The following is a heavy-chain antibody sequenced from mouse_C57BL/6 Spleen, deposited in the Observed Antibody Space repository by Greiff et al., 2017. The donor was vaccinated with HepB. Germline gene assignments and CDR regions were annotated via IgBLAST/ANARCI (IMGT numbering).Heavy chain of an antibody. V-gene: IGHV5-9*01. Sequence: EVQVVESGGGLVKPGGSLKLSCAASGFTFSSYTMSWVRQTPEKRLEWVATISGGGGNTYYPDSVKGRFTISRDNAKNTLYLQMSSLRSEDTALYYCARLGGGPFAYWGQGTLVTVSA. CDR3: ARLGGGPFAY. J-gene: IGHJ3*01. D-gene: IGHD1-1*02. CDR2: ISGGGGNT. CDR1: GFTFSSYT.